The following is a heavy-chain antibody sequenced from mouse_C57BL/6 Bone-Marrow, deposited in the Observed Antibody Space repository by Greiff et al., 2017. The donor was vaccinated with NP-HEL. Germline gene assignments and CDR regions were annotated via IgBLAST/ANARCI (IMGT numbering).Heavy chain of an antibody. Sequence: EVKLVESGGGLVKPGGSLKLSCAASGFTFSDYGMHWVRQAPEKGLEWVAYISSGSSTIYYADTVKGRFTISRDNAKNTLFLQMTSLRSEDTAMDYCARGYDYDVYFDYWGQGTTLTVSA. D-gene: IGHD2-4*01. V-gene: IGHV5-17*01. CDR1: GFTFSDYG. CDR2: ISSGSSTI. CDR3: ARGYDYDVYFDY. J-gene: IGHJ2*01.